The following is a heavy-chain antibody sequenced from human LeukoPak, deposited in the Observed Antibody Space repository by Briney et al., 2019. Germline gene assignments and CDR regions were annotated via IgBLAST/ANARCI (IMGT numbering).Heavy chain of an antibody. CDR3: AKELEQQFDY. D-gene: IGHD6-13*01. J-gene: IGHJ4*02. Sequence: GGSLRLSCAASGFTFSSYGMHWVRQAPGKGLEWVAVIWYDGSNKYYADSVKGRFTISRDNSKNTLYLQMNSLRGEDTAVYYCAKELEQQFDYWGQGTLVTVSS. CDR1: GFTFSSYG. CDR2: IWYDGSNK. V-gene: IGHV3-33*06.